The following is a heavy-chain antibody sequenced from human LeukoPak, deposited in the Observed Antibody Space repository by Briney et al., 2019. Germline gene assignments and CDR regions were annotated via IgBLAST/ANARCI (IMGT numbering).Heavy chain of an antibody. Sequence: ASVKVSCKASGYTFTSYGISWVRQAPGQGLEWMGWISAYNGNTNYAQKLQGRVTMTTDTSTSTAYMELRSLRSDDTAVYYCARDHPRIAVAGWNHCWGQGTLVTVSS. D-gene: IGHD6-19*01. V-gene: IGHV1-18*01. CDR2: ISAYNGNT. J-gene: IGHJ4*02. CDR1: GYTFTSYG. CDR3: ARDHPRIAVAGWNHC.